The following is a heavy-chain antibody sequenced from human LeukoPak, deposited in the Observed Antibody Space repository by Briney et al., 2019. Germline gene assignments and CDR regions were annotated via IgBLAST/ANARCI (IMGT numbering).Heavy chain of an antibody. J-gene: IGHJ4*02. CDR3: ASRVTVAAAKNFDS. CDR1: GYSINSGFY. D-gene: IGHD2-15*01. V-gene: IGHV4-38-2*01. Sequence: SETLSLTCDVSGYSINSGFYWGWIRRPPGKGLEWIASIYHSGSTCYNPSLKSRATISVDASENQFSLKVTSVTAADTAVYYCASRVTVAAAKNFDSWGQGTLVTVSS. CDR2: IYHSGST.